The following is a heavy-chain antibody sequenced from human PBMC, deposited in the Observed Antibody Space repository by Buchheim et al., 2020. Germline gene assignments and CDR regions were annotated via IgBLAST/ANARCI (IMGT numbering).Heavy chain of an antibody. CDR1: RYSFSDYY. CDR2: ISSSGNTI. D-gene: IGHD2-15*01. Sequence: QVELVESGGGLVEPGGSLRLSCTDSRYSFSDYYMSWVRQAPGKGLEWLSYISSSGNTIYYADSVKGRFTISRDNIKNSLFLQMNSLRVEDTAVYYCAREAPACSGGSCYPAYGMDVWGQGTT. V-gene: IGHV3-11*04. CDR3: AREAPACSGGSCYPAYGMDV. J-gene: IGHJ6*02.